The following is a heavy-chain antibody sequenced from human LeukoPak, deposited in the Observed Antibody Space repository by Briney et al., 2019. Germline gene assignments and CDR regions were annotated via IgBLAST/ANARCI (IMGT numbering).Heavy chain of an antibody. Sequence: GGSLRLSCAASGFTVSSSNMSWVRQTPGKGLEWVSVIYPGGSPYYADSMKGRFTLSRDNSKNTVSLQMNSLRAEDTAVYYCASESGPTNGGLDYWGQGTLVTVSS. D-gene: IGHD1-7*01. J-gene: IGHJ4*02. V-gene: IGHV3-53*01. CDR3: ASESGPTNGGLDY. CDR2: IYPGGSP. CDR1: GFTVSSSN.